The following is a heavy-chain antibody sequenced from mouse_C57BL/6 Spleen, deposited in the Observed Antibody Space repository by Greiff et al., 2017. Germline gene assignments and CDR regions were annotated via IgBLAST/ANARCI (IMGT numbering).Heavy chain of an antibody. Sequence: VQLQQFGAELVKPGASVKLSCTASGFNIKDYYMHWVKQRTEQGLEWIGRIDPVDGETKYAPKFQGKATITADPSSNTAYLQLSILTSEDTAVYYCDSPSNYEAWFAYWGQGTLVTVSA. CDR3: DSPSNYEAWFAY. CDR1: GFNIKDYY. J-gene: IGHJ3*01. CDR2: IDPVDGET. V-gene: IGHV14-2*01. D-gene: IGHD2-5*01.